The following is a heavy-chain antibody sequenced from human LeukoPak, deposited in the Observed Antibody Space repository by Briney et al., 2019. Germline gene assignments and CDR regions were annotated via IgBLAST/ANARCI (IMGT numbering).Heavy chain of an antibody. V-gene: IGHV1-69*05. CDR1: GGTFSSYA. Sequence: SVKVSCKASGGTFSSYAISWVRQAPGQGLEWMGGIIPIFGTANYAQKFQGRVTITTDESTSTAYMELSSLRSEDTAVYYCARAEVTMVLGVDQYFDYWGQGTLVTVSS. CDR2: IIPIFGTA. D-gene: IGHD3-10*01. CDR3: ARAEVTMVLGVDQYFDY. J-gene: IGHJ4*02.